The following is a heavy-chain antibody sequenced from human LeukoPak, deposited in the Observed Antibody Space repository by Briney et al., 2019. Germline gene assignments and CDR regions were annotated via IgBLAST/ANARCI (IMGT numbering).Heavy chain of an antibody. Sequence: SGGSLRLSCAASGFTFSSYSVNWVRHAPGKGLEWVSSISSSSSYIYYADSVKGRFTISRDNAKNSLYLQMNSLRAEDTAVYYCARDGYYDSTGYYTIGDAFDIWGQGTMVTVSS. CDR2: ISSSSSYI. CDR3: ARDGYYDSTGYYTIGDAFDI. J-gene: IGHJ3*02. D-gene: IGHD3-22*01. CDR1: GFTFSSYS. V-gene: IGHV3-21*01.